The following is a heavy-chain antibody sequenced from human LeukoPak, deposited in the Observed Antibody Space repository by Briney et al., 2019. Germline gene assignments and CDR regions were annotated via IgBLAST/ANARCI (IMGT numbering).Heavy chain of an antibody. CDR2: IGGRDGST. CDR1: GFTFSSYG. D-gene: IGHD1-14*01. J-gene: IGHJ3*02. CDR3: ARDGIRTDAFDI. V-gene: IGHV3-23*01. Sequence: GGSLRLSCAASGFTFSSYGMSWVRQAPGKGLEWVSAIGGRDGSTYYADSVKGRFTISGDNAKNSLYLQMNSLRAEDTAVYYCARDGIRTDAFDIWGQGTMVTVSS.